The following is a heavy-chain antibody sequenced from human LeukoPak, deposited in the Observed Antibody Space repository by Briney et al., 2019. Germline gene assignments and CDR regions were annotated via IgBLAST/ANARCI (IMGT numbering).Heavy chain of an antibody. Sequence: ASVKVSCKASGYTFTGYYMHWVRQAPGQGLEWTGWINPNSGGTNYAQKFQGRVTMTRDTSISTAYMELSRLRSDDTAVYYCARDPDYYDSSGYGDYWGQGTLVTVSS. CDR3: ARDPDYYDSSGYGDY. V-gene: IGHV1-2*02. CDR2: INPNSGGT. J-gene: IGHJ4*02. D-gene: IGHD3-22*01. CDR1: GYTFTGYY.